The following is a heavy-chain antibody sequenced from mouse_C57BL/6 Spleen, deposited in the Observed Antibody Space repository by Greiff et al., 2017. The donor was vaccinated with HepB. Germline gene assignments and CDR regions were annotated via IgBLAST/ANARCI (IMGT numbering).Heavy chain of an antibody. CDR3: ARGNYGSSGGYFEV. Sequence: VQLQQSGAELVKPGASVKLSCKASGYTFTSYWMHWVKQRPGQGLEWIGMIHPNSGSTNYNEKFKSKATLTVDKSSSTAYMQLSSLTSEDSAVYYCARGNYGSSGGYFEVWGTGTTVTVSS. J-gene: IGHJ1*03. CDR1: GYTFTSYW. CDR2: IHPNSGST. D-gene: IGHD1-1*01. V-gene: IGHV1-64*01.